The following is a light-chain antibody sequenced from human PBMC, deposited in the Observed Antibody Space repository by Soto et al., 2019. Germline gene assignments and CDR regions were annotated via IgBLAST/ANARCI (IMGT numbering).Light chain of an antibody. CDR3: QQRSNWPPT. J-gene: IGKJ1*01. V-gene: IGKV1-6*01. Sequence: AIQLTQSPSSLYASVGDRVTITCRASQAIRTALGWYQQKPGKVPKLLIYAASILQSGVPSRFSGSGSGTDFTLTISSLQPEDFAVYYCQQRSNWPPTFGQGTKVDI. CDR2: AAS. CDR1: QAIRTA.